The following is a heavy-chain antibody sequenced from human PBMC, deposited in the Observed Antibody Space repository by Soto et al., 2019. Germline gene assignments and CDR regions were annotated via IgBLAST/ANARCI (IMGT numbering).Heavy chain of an antibody. V-gene: IGHV1-58*01. J-gene: IGHJ4*02. Sequence: QMQLVQSGPEVKKPGTSVKVSCKASGFTFTSSAVQWVRQARGQRLEWIGWIVVGSGNTNYAQKFQERVTITRDMSTRTAYMELSNLRSEDTAVYYCAEDRTYCGGDCYVDWGQGTLVTVSS. CDR2: IVVGSGNT. CDR3: AEDRTYCGGDCYVD. CDR1: GFTFTSSA. D-gene: IGHD2-21*02.